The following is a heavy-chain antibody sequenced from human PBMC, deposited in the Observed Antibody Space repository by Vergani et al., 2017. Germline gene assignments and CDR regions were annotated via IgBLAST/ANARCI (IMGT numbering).Heavy chain of an antibody. D-gene: IGHD3-10*01. V-gene: IGHV1-69-2*01. CDR1: GYTLPDYN. CDR2: VDPQDGET. CDR3: ATRXVVRVRNYYGLDV. Sequence: EVQLEQSGTEVKRPGATVKISCTVSGYTLPDYNVHWVQQAPGKGLEWMGLVDPQDGETIYAERFQGRVTISADTSTNTVYMEVSSLRSEDTAAYYCATRXVVRVRNYYGLDVWGKGNTVAVSS. J-gene: IGHJ6*04.